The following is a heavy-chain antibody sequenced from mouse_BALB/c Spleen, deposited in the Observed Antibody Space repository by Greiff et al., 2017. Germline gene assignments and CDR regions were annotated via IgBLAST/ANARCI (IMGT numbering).Heavy chain of an antibody. V-gene: IGHV1S29*02. Sequence: EVQLQQSGPELVKPGASVKISCKASGYTFTDYNMHWVKQSHGKSLEWIGYIYPYNGGTGYNQKFKSKATLTVDNSSSTAYMELRSLTSEDSAVYYCARRTTATAMDYWGQGTSVTGSS. D-gene: IGHD1-2*01. CDR1: GYTFTDYN. CDR2: IYPYNGGT. CDR3: ARRTTATAMDY. J-gene: IGHJ4*01.